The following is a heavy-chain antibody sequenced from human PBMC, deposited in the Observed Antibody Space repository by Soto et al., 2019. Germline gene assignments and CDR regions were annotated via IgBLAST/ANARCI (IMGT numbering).Heavy chain of an antibody. D-gene: IGHD6-13*01. CDR3: ARSGFARGIAAAGRIYWFDP. V-gene: IGHV1-3*01. Sequence: QVQLVQSGAEVKKPGASVKVSCKASGYTFTSYAMHWVRQAPGQRLEWMGWINAGNGNTKYSQKFQGRVTITRDTSASTAYMELSSLRSEDTAVYYCARSGFARGIAAAGRIYWFDPWGQGTLVTVSS. J-gene: IGHJ5*02. CDR1: GYTFTSYA. CDR2: INAGNGNT.